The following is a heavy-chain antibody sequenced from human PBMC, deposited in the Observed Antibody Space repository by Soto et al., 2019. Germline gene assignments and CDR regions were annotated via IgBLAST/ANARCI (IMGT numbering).Heavy chain of an antibody. D-gene: IGHD3-10*01. V-gene: IGHV4-39*02. CDR2: GYYNGNT. CDR3: ARLSGSYNERNLDC. Sequence: LCLTYTVFGGSTSSPNYQRLWLRQPPETGQEWIGNGYYNGNTYYNQSLRSRLTKTVDTSNNHFYQKVKSVTAADTNDYYCARLSGSYNERNLDCWGQGTVVSVSS. CDR1: GGSTSSPNYQ. J-gene: IGHJ4*02.